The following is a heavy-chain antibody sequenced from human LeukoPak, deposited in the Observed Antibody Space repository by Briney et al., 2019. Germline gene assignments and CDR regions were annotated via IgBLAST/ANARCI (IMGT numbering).Heavy chain of an antibody. CDR2: IYYSGST. CDR3: ARTRRTILSISGTHPNYFDC. Sequence: PSETLSLTCTVSGGSIDSYYWSWIRQPPGKGLEWIGYIYYSGSTNYSPSLKSRVTISVDTSKNHFSLKLSSVTAADTAVYYCARTRRTILSISGTHPNYFDCWGQGTLVTVSS. CDR1: GGSIDSYY. D-gene: IGHD3-10*01. V-gene: IGHV4-59*01. J-gene: IGHJ4*02.